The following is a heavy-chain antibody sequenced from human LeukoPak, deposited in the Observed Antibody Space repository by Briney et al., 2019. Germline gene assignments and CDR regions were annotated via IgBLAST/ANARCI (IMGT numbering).Heavy chain of an antibody. D-gene: IGHD3-22*01. CDR3: ARDDIYYDSSGYYYGLEY. CDR1: GFTFSSYS. Sequence: GGSLRLSCAASGFTFSSYSMNWVRQAPGKGLEWVSYISSSSSTTYYADSVKGRFTISRDNAKNSLYLQMNSLRAEDTAVYYCARDDIYYDSSGYYYGLEYWGQGTLVTVSS. V-gene: IGHV3-48*01. J-gene: IGHJ4*02. CDR2: ISSSSSTT.